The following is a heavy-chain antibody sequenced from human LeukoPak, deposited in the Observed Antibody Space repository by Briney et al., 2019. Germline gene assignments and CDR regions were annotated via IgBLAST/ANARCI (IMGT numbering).Heavy chain of an antibody. J-gene: IGHJ4*02. CDR2: IYYSGST. CDR1: GGSISSGGYY. V-gene: IGHV4-31*03. D-gene: IGHD4-17*01. CDR3: ARDRDGDLDY. Sequence: PSQTLSLTCTVSGGSISSGGYYWSWIRQHPGKGLEWIGYIYYSGSTYYNPSLKSRVTISVDTSKNQFSQKLSSVTAADTAVYYCARDRDGDLDYWGQGTLVTVSS.